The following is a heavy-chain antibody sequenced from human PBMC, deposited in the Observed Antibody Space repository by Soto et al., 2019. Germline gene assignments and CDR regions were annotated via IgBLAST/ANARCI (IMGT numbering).Heavy chain of an antibody. D-gene: IGHD6-19*01. CDR1: GYTFTGYY. J-gene: IGHJ6*02. Sequence: QVQLVQSGAEVKKPGASVKVSCKASGYTFTGYYMHWVRQAPGQGLEWMGWINPNSGGTNYAQKFQGRVTMTRDTSISTAYMELSRLRTDDTAVYYCERSGQWRGYYYNGMDGWGQGTTVTVSS. CDR2: INPNSGGT. CDR3: ERSGQWRGYYYNGMDG. V-gene: IGHV1-2*02.